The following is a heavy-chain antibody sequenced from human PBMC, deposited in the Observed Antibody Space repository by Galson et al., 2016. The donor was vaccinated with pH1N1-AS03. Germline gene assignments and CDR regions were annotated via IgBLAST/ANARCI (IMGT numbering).Heavy chain of an antibody. CDR3: ARDSKAEDGDGLFDC. CDR1: GLYVTDNY. D-gene: IGHD6-13*01. Sequence: SLRLSCAASGLYVTDNYMSWVRQAPGKGLEWVSTIYSGQTINYADSVKGRFTISRDNAKNSLYLQMNSLRAEDTALYYCARDSKAEDGDGLFDCWGQGTLVTVSS. V-gene: IGHV3-69-1*01. J-gene: IGHJ4*02. CDR2: IYSGQTI.